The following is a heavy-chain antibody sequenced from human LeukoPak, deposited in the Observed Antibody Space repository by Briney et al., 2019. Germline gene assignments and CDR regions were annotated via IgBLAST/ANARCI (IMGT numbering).Heavy chain of an antibody. Sequence: SETLSLTCAVYGGSFSCYYWSWIRQPPGKGLEWIGEINHSGSTNYNPSLKSRVTISVDTSKNQFSLKLSSVTAADTAVYYCARDFGFWSGYSSFDYWGQGTLVTVSS. CDR3: ARDFGFWSGYSSFDY. CDR1: GGSFSCYY. CDR2: INHSGST. J-gene: IGHJ4*02. V-gene: IGHV4-34*01. D-gene: IGHD3-3*01.